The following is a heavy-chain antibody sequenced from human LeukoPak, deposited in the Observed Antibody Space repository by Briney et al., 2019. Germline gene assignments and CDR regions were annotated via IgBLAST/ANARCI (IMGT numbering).Heavy chain of an antibody. D-gene: IGHD6-19*01. CDR1: GFTFSSYA. V-gene: IGHV3-30-3*01. CDR2: ISYDGSNK. CDR3: ARDQSVALDY. J-gene: IGHJ4*02. Sequence: QPGRSLRLSCAASGFTFSSYAMHWVRQAPGKGLEWVAVISYDGSNKYYADSVKGRFTISRDNSKNTLYLQMNSLRAEDTAAYYCARDQSVALDYWGQGTLVTVSS.